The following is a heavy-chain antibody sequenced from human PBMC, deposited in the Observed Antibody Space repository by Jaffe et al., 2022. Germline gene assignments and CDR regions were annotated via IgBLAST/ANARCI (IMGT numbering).Heavy chain of an antibody. CDR2: IYPGDSDT. D-gene: IGHD5-12*01. CDR1: GYSFTSYW. Sequence: EVQLVQSGAEVKKPGESLKISCKGSGYSFTSYWIGWVRQMPGKGLEWMGIIYPGDSDTRYSPSFQGQVTISADKSISTAYLQWSSLKASDTAMYYCARHGGVYSGYAPPHWYFDLWGRGTLVTVSS. J-gene: IGHJ2*01. CDR3: ARHGGVYSGYAPPHWYFDL. V-gene: IGHV5-51*01.